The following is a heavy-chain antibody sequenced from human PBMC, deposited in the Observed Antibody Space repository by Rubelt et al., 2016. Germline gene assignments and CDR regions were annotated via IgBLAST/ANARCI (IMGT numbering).Heavy chain of an antibody. CDR3: ARDLYKGPRWLVAY. D-gene: IGHD6-19*01. Sequence: QVQLVQSGAEVKKPGASVKVSCKASGYTFTSYGISWVRQAPGQGLEWMGWISAYNGNTNYAQKFQGRVTMTRDTSSSTAYMELSRLRADDTAVYYCARDLYKGPRWLVAYWGQGTLVTVSS. CDR2: ISAYNGNT. CDR1: GYTFTSYG. J-gene: IGHJ4*02. V-gene: IGHV1-18*01.